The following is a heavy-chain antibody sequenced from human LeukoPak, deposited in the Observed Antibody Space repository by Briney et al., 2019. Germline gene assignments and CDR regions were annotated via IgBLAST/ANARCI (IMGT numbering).Heavy chain of an antibody. CDR1: GGSMSSYY. CDR2: VYTSGNT. V-gene: IGHV4-4*07. CDR3: ARGLSHSKDI. J-gene: IGHJ3*02. Sequence: PSETLSLTCTVSGGSMSSYYWSWIRQPAGKGLEWIGRVYTSGNTYYNPSLKSRVTMSVDTSKNQFSLKLTSVTAADTAVYYCARGLSHSKDIWGQGTMVTVSS.